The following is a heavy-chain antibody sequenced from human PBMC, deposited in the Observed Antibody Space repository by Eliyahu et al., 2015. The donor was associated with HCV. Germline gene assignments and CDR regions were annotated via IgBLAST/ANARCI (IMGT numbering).Heavy chain of an antibody. D-gene: IGHD4-11*01. V-gene: IGHV5-51*01. CDR3: ARQHDYILDN. Sequence: EXQLVQSGAEVRKPGESLRISCXGSGYTFSIYWIVWVRQMPGKGXEWMGSIYPADSDTRYSPSFRGQVTISADNSISTAYLQWSSLKASDTAIYYCARQHDYILDNWGQGALVTVSS. J-gene: IGHJ4*02. CDR1: GYTFSIYW. CDR2: IYPADSDT.